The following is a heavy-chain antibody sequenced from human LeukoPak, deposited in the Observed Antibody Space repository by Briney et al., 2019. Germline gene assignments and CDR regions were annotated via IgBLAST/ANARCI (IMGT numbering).Heavy chain of an antibody. J-gene: IGHJ4*02. CDR1: GFTFSSYW. Sequence: GGSLRLSCAASGFTFSSYWMHWVRQAPGEGLVWVSRINSDGSSTSYADSVKGRFTISRDNAKNTLYLQMNSLRAEDTAVYYCARHRRYCSGGSCYSGYYFDSWGPGTLVTVSS. CDR2: INSDGSST. D-gene: IGHD2-15*01. V-gene: IGHV3-74*01. CDR3: ARHRRYCSGGSCYSGYYFDS.